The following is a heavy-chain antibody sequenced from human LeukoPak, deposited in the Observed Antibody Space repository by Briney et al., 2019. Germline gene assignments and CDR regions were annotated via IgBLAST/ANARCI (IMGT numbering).Heavy chain of an antibody. D-gene: IGHD2-15*01. Sequence: ASVKVSCKAPGYTFTSYGISWVRQAPGQGLEWMRWISTYNGNTNYAQKFQGRVTMTTDTSASTAYMELRSLRSDDTAVYYCARDPDCSGGRCYSWGNGMDVWGQGTTVTVSS. CDR1: GYTFTSYG. J-gene: IGHJ6*02. CDR3: ARDPDCSGGRCYSWGNGMDV. CDR2: ISTYNGNT. V-gene: IGHV1-18*01.